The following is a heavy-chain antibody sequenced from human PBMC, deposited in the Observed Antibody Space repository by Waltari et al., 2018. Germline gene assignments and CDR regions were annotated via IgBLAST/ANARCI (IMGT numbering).Heavy chain of an antibody. CDR2: IYYSGST. J-gene: IGHJ4*02. D-gene: IGHD3-16*01. CDR3: ARLHRGFYADY. CDR1: GGSISSYY. V-gene: IGHV4-59*01. Sequence: QVQLQESGPGLVKPSETLSLTCTVSGGSISSYYWSWIRQPPGKGLEWIGYIYYSGSTNYNPALKRRVTISVDTSKNQFSLKLSSVTAADTAMYYCARLHRGFYADYWGQGTLVTVSS.